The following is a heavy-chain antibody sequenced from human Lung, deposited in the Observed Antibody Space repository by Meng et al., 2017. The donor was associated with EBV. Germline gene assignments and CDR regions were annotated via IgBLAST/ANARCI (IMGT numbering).Heavy chain of an antibody. Sequence: QLRLPESGSALLKPSQTLSLTCAVSSGSISSDTSSWNWIRQRPGKGLEWIGFVYRSGSTYYNPSLKSLVTISVDTSKNQFSLKLSSVTAADTAVYYCARVVAGRYNWFDPWGQGTLVTVSS. CDR3: ARVVAGRYNWFDP. CDR2: VYRSGST. D-gene: IGHD6-6*01. J-gene: IGHJ5*02. V-gene: IGHV4-30-2*05. CDR1: SGSISSDTSS.